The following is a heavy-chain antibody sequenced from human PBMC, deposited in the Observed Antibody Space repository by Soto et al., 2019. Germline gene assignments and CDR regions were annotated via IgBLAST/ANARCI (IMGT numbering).Heavy chain of an antibody. CDR3: ARGWAVAGSFDY. V-gene: IGHV4-34*01. D-gene: IGHD6-19*01. Sequence: QLQQWGAGLLKPSETLSLTCAVYGGSFSGYYWSWIRQPPGKGLEWIGEINHSGSTNYNPSLKSRVTISVDTSKNQFSLKLSSVTAADTAVYYCARGWAVAGSFDYWGQGTLVTVSS. CDR2: INHSGST. J-gene: IGHJ4*02. CDR1: GGSFSGYY.